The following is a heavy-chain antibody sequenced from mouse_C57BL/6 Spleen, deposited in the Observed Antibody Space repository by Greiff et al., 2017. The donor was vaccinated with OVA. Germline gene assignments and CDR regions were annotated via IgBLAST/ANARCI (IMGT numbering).Heavy chain of an antibody. J-gene: IGHJ3*01. CDR1: GYTFTSYW. V-gene: IGHV1-55*01. Sequence: QVQLQQPGAELVKPGASVKMSCKASGYTFTSYWITWVKQRPGQGLEWIGDIYPGSGSTNYNEKFKSKATLTVDTSSSTAYMQLSSLTSEDSAVYYGARGIYDGYYGFAYWGQGTLVTVSA. CDR3: ARGIYDGYYGFAY. CDR2: IYPGSGST. D-gene: IGHD2-3*01.